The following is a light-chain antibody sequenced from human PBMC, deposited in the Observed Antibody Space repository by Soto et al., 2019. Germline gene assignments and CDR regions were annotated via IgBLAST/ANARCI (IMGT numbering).Light chain of an antibody. CDR2: SSN. CDR3: VAWDDNLSGSFV. Sequence: QSALTQPPSASGTPGQRVTISCSGSFSNIGSNPVNWYQQLPGAAPKLPIHSSNQRPSGVSDRFSGSKSGTSSFLAISGLQSEDEADYYCVAWDDNLSGSFVFGTGTKVTVL. J-gene: IGLJ1*01. V-gene: IGLV1-44*01. CDR1: FSNIGSNP.